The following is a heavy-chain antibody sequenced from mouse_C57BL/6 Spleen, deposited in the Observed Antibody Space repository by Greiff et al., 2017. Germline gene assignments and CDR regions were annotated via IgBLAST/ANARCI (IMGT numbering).Heavy chain of an antibody. CDR1: GYAFTNYL. CDR3: ARRLTGTRDGFAY. Sequence: QVQLQQSGAELVRPGTSVKVSCKASGYAFTNYLIEWVKQRPGQGLEWIGVINPGSGGTKYNEKFKGKATLTADKYSSTAYMQLSSLTSEDSAVYFCARRLTGTRDGFAYWGQGTLVTVSA. J-gene: IGHJ3*01. D-gene: IGHD4-1*01. CDR2: INPGSGGT. V-gene: IGHV1-54*01.